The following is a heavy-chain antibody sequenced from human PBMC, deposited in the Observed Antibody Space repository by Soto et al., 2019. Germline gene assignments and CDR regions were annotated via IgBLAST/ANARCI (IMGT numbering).Heavy chain of an antibody. J-gene: IGHJ5*02. CDR1: GGSISSGGYS. Sequence: SETLSLTCVVSGGSISSGGYSWSWIRQPPGKGLEWIGYIYHSGSTYYNPSLKSRVTISVDTSENQLSLKLTSVTAADTAIYYCARARQYYDCELDPWGQGTLVTVSS. CDR3: ARARQYYDCELDP. V-gene: IGHV4-30-2*01. D-gene: IGHD3-16*01. CDR2: IYHSGST.